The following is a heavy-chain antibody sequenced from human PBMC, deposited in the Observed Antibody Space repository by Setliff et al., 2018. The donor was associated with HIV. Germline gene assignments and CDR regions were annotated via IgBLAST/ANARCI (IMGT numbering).Heavy chain of an antibody. Sequence: KASETLSLTCAVYGGSFSGYYWGWIRQPPGKGLEWIGSIFYSGSTYYNPSLKSRPTISVDTSKNQSSLKLNSVTAADTAVYYCARLAIPAATTDYWGQGTLVTVSS. CDR2: IFYSGST. J-gene: IGHJ4*02. D-gene: IGHD2-2*01. V-gene: IGHV4-34*12. CDR3: ARLAIPAATTDY. CDR1: GGSFSGYY.